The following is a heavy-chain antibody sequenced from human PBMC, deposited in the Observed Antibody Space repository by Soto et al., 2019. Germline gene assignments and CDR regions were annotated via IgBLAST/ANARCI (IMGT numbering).Heavy chain of an antibody. CDR2: IKSKTDGGTT. CDR1: GFTFSNAW. Sequence: EVQLVESGGGLVTPGGSLRLSCAASGFTFSNAWMNWVRQAPGKGLEWVGRIKSKTDGGTTDYAAPVKGRFTISRDDSKNTLYLQMNSLKTEDTAVYYCTPEVLRFLEWYGMDVWGQGTTVTVSS. CDR3: TPEVLRFLEWYGMDV. D-gene: IGHD3-3*01. J-gene: IGHJ6*02. V-gene: IGHV3-15*07.